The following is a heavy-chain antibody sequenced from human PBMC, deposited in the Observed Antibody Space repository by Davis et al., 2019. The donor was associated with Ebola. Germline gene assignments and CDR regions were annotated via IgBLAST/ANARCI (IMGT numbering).Heavy chain of an antibody. CDR1: GYGFTNYW. Sequence: GESLKISCKGSGYGFTNYWIGWVRQMPGKGLEWMGFIFPDDSDATYSPSFQGQVTFSVDKSIRTAYLQWSSLKASDTAMYYCARRGRYDSRGIVAWGDAFDIWGQGTMVTVSS. V-gene: IGHV5-51*01. CDR2: IFPDDSDA. D-gene: IGHD3-22*01. CDR3: ARRGRYDSRGIVAWGDAFDI. J-gene: IGHJ3*02.